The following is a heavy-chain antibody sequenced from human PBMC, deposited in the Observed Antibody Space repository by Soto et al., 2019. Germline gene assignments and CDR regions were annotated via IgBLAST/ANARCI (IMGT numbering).Heavy chain of an antibody. CDR1: GFTFSSYG. V-gene: IGHV3-21*01. CDR2: ISSTSSYI. Sequence: GGSLRLSCAASGFTFSSYGLNWVRQAPGKGLEWVSSISSTSSYIFYADSVKGRFTISRDNAKNSLYLQMNSLRAEDTAVYYCARDREGVGAGLFWGQGTMVTV. J-gene: IGHJ3*01. CDR3: ARDREGVGAGLF. D-gene: IGHD1-26*01.